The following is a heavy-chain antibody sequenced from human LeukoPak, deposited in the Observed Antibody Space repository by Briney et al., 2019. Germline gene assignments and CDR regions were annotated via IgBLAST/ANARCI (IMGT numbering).Heavy chain of an antibody. CDR3: ARGHSSYGYFDY. CDR1: GYTFTSYD. D-gene: IGHD5-18*01. V-gene: IGHV1-8*01. Sequence: SVKVSCKASGYTFTSYDINWVRQATGQGLEWMGWMSPNSGNTGYAQKFQGRVTMTRNTSISTAYMELSSLRSEDTAVYYCARGHSSYGYFDYWGQGTLVTVSS. CDR2: MSPNSGNT. J-gene: IGHJ4*02.